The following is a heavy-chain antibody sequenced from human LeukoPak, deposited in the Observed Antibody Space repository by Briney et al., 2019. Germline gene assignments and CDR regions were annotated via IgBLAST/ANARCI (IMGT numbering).Heavy chain of an antibody. CDR3: VRGEWVR. J-gene: IGHJ4*02. CDR1: GFTFSSYE. D-gene: IGHD3-10*01. CDR2: ISSSDSIM. V-gene: IGHV3-48*03. Sequence: GGSLRLSCAASGFTFSSYEMNWVRQAPGKGLEWVSYISSSDSIMYYADSVKGRFTISRDNPKNSLYLQMNSLRAEDTAVYYCVRGEWVRWGQGTLVTVSS.